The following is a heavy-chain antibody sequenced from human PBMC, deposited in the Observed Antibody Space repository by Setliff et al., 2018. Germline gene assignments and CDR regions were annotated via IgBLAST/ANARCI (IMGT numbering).Heavy chain of an antibody. J-gene: IGHJ5*02. CDR2: ITGGGDKT. Sequence: GGSLRLSCAASGFTFSSYWMSWVRQAPGRGLEWVSTITGGGDKTYYADSVKGRFTISKDNSKNTIFLQMDSLRAEDTAVYFCVPDSSGPNPNWFDPWGQGTLVTVSS. CDR3: VPDSSGPNPNWFDP. V-gene: IGHV3-23*01. CDR1: GFTFSSYW. D-gene: IGHD3-22*01.